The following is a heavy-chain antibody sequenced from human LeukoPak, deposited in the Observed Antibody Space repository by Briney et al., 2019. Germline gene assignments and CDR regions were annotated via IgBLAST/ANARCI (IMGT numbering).Heavy chain of an antibody. CDR3: AREGPHSVVAYAYYYYYYYYMDV. CDR1: GFTFSDYY. Sequence: PGGSLTLSFATSGFTFSDYYMSWIRQAPGRGLEWASYISGSGRTISYAYSVEGPFTISRAKTKNSLYLQKNSLRAEETAVYYCAREGPHSVVAYAYYYYYYYYMDVWGKGTTVTVSS. CDR2: ISGSGRTI. V-gene: IGHV3-11*01. D-gene: IGHD2-2*01. J-gene: IGHJ6*03.